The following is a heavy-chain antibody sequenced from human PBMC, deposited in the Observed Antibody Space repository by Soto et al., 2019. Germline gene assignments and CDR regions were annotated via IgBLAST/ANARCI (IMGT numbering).Heavy chain of an antibody. Sequence: SETLSLTCAVYGGSFSGYYWSWIRQPPGKGLEWIGEINHSGSTNYNPSLKSRVTISVDTSKNQFSLKLSSVTAADTAVYYCARATGSSSWFYYYYGMDVWGQGTTVTVS. D-gene: IGHD6-13*01. J-gene: IGHJ6*02. V-gene: IGHV4-34*01. CDR3: ARATGSSSWFYYYYGMDV. CDR1: GGSFSGYY. CDR2: INHSGST.